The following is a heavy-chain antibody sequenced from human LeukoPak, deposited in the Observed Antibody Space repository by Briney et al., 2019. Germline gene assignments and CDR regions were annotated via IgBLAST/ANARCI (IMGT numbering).Heavy chain of an antibody. Sequence: GGSLRLSCAASGFTFSDYYMSWIRQAPGKGLEWISYISSSGSTIYYADSVKGRFTISRDNAKNSLYLQMNSLRAEDTAVYYCARDVGGKNYYYYYMDVWGKGTTVTISS. V-gene: IGHV3-11*01. CDR3: ARDVGGKNYYYYYMDV. CDR2: ISSSGSTI. J-gene: IGHJ6*03. D-gene: IGHD4-23*01. CDR1: GFTFSDYY.